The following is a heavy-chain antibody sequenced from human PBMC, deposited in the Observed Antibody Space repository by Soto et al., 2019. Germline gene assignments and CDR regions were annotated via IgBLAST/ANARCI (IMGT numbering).Heavy chain of an antibody. CDR3: ARDRRPSRAVVVPRIYGMEV. CDR1: GFTFRSYG. Sequence: SLRLSCAASGFTFRSYGMHFVRQAPGKGLEWVAVIWYDGSNKYYADSVKGRFTISRDNSKNTLYLQMNSLRAEDTAVYYCARDRRPSRAVVVPRIYGMEVWGQGTTVSVSS. J-gene: IGHJ6*02. CDR2: IWYDGSNK. D-gene: IGHD6-19*01. V-gene: IGHV3-33*01.